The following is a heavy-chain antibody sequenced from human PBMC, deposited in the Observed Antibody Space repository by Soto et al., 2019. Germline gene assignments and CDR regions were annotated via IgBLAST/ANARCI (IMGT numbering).Heavy chain of an antibody. D-gene: IGHD6-19*01. CDR2: IDWGDEK. V-gene: IGHV2-70*01. Sequence: TLSLTCSVSDGSINRRSYYWGWIRQPPGKALEWLALIDWGDEKYYSTSLKTRLTISKDTSKNQVVLTMTNMDPVDTATYYCARIRNTRGSGWYYFDDWGQGTLVTVSS. CDR1: DGSINRRSYY. CDR3: ARIRNTRGSGWYYFDD. J-gene: IGHJ4*02.